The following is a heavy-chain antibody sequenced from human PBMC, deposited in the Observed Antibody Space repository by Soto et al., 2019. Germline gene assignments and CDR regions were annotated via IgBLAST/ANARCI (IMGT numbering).Heavy chain of an antibody. CDR2: ISSSSSYI. V-gene: IGHV3-21*01. CDR1: GFTFSSYS. CDR3: ARLAARPLYYYYYMDV. D-gene: IGHD6-6*01. J-gene: IGHJ6*03. Sequence: EVQLVESGGGLVKPGGSLRLSCAASGFTFSSYSMNWVRQAPGKGLEWVSSISSSSSYIYYADSVKGRFTISRDNAKNSLYLQMNSLRAEDTAVYYCARLAARPLYYYYYMDVWGKGTTVTVSS.